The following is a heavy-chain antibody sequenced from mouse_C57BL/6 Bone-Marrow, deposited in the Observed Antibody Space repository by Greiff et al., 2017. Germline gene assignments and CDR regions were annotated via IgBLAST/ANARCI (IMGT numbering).Heavy chain of an antibody. Sequence: DVMLVESGGGLVKPGGSLKLSCAASGFTFSSYAMSWVRQTPEQRLEWVATISDGGSYTYYPDNVKGRFTISRDNAKNNLYLQMSHLKSEDTAMYYCASMVTTYAMDYWGQGTSVTVSS. D-gene: IGHD2-2*01. J-gene: IGHJ4*01. CDR3: ASMVTTYAMDY. V-gene: IGHV5-4*03. CDR1: GFTFSSYA. CDR2: ISDGGSYT.